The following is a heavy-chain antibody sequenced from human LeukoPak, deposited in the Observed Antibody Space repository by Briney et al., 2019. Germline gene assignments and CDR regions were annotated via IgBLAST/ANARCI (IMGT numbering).Heavy chain of an antibody. CDR2: ISSSSSTI. CDR1: GFTFSSYS. V-gene: IGHV3-48*04. D-gene: IGHD1-26*01. J-gene: IGHJ3*02. Sequence: GGSLRLSCAASGFTFSSYSMNWVRQAPGKGLEWVSYISSSSSTIYYADSVKGRFTISRDNAKNSLYLQMNSLRAEDTAVYYCASRVRELVGATRGAFDIWGQGTMVTVSS. CDR3: ASRVRELVGATRGAFDI.